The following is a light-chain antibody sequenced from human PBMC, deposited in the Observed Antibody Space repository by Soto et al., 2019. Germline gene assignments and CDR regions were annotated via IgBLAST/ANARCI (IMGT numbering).Light chain of an antibody. CDR3: SSYAGRDIWV. CDR2: EVT. V-gene: IGLV2-8*01. Sequence: SALTQPPSASGSRGQSVTISCTGTSVDINYVSWFQQHPGKAPKLIICEVTKRPSGVPDRFSGSKSGNTASLTVSGLQDDDEAEYYCSSYAGRDIWVFGGGTKLTVL. CDR1: SVDINY. J-gene: IGLJ3*02.